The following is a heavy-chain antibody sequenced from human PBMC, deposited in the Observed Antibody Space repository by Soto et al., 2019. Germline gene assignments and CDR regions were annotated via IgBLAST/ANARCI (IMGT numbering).Heavy chain of an antibody. Sequence: SQTLSLTCAISGDSVSSNSAAWNWIRQSPSRGLEWLGRTYYRSKWYNDYAVSVKSRITINPDKSKNQFSLHLNSVTPEDTAVYYCARDEWSYYGSRSYYLEVRAYYYYMDVWGKGTTVTVSS. J-gene: IGHJ6*03. CDR3: ARDEWSYYGSRSYYLEVRAYYYYMDV. V-gene: IGHV6-1*01. CDR2: TYYRSKWYN. D-gene: IGHD3-10*01. CDR1: GDSVSSNSAA.